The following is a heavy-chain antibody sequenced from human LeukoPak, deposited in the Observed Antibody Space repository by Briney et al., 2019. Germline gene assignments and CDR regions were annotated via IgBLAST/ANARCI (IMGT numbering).Heavy chain of an antibody. J-gene: IGHJ4*02. CDR3: AKQADTAIHY. Sequence: GGSLRLSCAASGFTFSSYSMNWVRQAPGKGLEWVSSISSSSSYIYYADSVKGRFTISRDSAKNSLYLQMNSLRAEDTAVYYCAKQADTAIHYWGQGTLVTVSS. D-gene: IGHD5-18*01. V-gene: IGHV3-21*01. CDR1: GFTFSSYS. CDR2: ISSSSSYI.